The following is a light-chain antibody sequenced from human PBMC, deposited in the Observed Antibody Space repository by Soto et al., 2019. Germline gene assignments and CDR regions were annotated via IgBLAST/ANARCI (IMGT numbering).Light chain of an antibody. J-gene: IGKJ5*01. CDR3: QQYGNSPIT. CDR1: QSVNSNY. CDR2: GAS. V-gene: IGKV3-20*01. Sequence: EVVLTQSPGTLSLSPGERATLSCRTSQSVNSNYLAWYQQKPGQAPRLLIYGASSRATGIPDRISGSGSGTDFTLTISRLEPEDFAVYYCQQYGNSPITFGQGTRLEIK.